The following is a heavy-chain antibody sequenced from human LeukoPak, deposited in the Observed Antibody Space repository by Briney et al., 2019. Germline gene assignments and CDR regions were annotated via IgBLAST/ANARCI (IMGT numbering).Heavy chain of an antibody. D-gene: IGHD6-13*01. J-gene: IGHJ4*02. CDR3: ARDRFMSHVLPRIAAAGSMRY. V-gene: IGHV1-3*01. CDR2: INAGNGNT. CDR1: GYTFTSYA. Sequence: ASVKVSCKASGYTFTSYAMHWVRQAPGQRLEWMEWINAGNGNTKYSQKFQGRVTITRDTSASTAYMELSSLRSEDTAVYCCARDRFMSHVLPRIAAAGSMRYWGQGTLVTVSS.